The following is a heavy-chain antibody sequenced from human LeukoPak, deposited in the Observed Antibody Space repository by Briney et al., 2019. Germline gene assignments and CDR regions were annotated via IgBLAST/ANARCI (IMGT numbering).Heavy chain of an antibody. CDR3: AKAYYPAWQQLVKGDPYYFDY. D-gene: IGHD6-13*01. CDR1: GFTFSSYA. J-gene: IGHJ4*02. V-gene: IGHV3-23*01. Sequence: GGSLRLSCAASGFTFSSYAMSWVRQAPGKGLEWVSAISGSGGSTYYADSVKGRFTISRDNSKNTLYLQMNSLRAEDTAVYYCAKAYYPAWQQLVKGDPYYFDYWGQGTLVTVSS. CDR2: ISGSGGST.